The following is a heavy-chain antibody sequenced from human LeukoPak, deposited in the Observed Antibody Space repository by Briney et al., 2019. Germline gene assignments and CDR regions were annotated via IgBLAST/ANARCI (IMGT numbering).Heavy chain of an antibody. CDR3: ATDGITRDYYGMDV. CDR2: FDPEDGET. J-gene: IGHJ6*02. Sequence: ASVKVSCKVSGYTLTELSMHWVRQAPGKGLEWMGGFDPEDGETIYAQKFQGRVTMTEDTSTDTAYMELSSLRSEDTAVYYCATDGITRDYYGMDVWGQGTTVTVSS. V-gene: IGHV1-24*01. CDR1: GYTLTELS. D-gene: IGHD1-14*01.